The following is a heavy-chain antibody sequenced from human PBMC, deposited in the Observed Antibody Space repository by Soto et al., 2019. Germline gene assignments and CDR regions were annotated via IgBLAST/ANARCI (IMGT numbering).Heavy chain of an antibody. Sequence: QVQLVQSGAEVKKPGSSVKVSCKASGGTFSSYTISWVRQAPGQGLEWMGRIIPILGIANYAQKFQGRVTITADKATSTAYMELSSLRSEDTAVYYCARGRECDCSGGRCYYNYWGQGTLVTGSS. D-gene: IGHD2-15*01. J-gene: IGHJ4*02. CDR3: ARGRECDCSGGRCYYNY. CDR2: IIPILGIA. CDR1: GGTFSSYT. V-gene: IGHV1-69*02.